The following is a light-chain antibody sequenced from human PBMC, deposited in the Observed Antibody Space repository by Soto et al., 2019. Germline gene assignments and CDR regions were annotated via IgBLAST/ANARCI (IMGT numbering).Light chain of an antibody. CDR1: TGAVTGGHY. CDR3: LLSYPGARV. V-gene: IGLV7-46*01. Sequence: QAVVTQEPSLTVSPGGTVTLTCGSSTGAVTGGHYPYWFQQKSGLAPTTLIYDTSSKHSWTPARFSGSLLGGKAALTLSGAQPEDEAEYYCLLSYPGARVFGTGTKLTVL. CDR2: DTS. J-gene: IGLJ1*01.